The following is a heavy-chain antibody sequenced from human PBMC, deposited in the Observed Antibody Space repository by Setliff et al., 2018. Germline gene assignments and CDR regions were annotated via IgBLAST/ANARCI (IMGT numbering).Heavy chain of an antibody. V-gene: IGHV1-2*02. CDR3: ARINFYVSSGYYYAPDY. CDR2: FNLNSGVT. CDR1: GYPFTAHY. D-gene: IGHD3-22*01. J-gene: IGHJ4*02. Sequence: ASVKVSCKASGYPFTAHYINFVRQAPGQEVQWLGCFNLNSGVTHYGQKFQGRVTMTTDTSTSTAYMELKSLRSDDTAVYYCARINFYVSSGYYYAPDYWGQGTLVTVSS.